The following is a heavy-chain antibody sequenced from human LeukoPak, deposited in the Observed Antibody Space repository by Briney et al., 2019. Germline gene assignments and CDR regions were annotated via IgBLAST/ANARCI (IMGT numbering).Heavy chain of an antibody. CDR3: ARDITDRPREAVAGNDWFDP. D-gene: IGHD6-19*01. CDR1: GGSISSGSYY. Sequence: SQTLSLTCTVSGGSISSGSYYWSWIRQPAGKGLEWIGRIYTSGSTNYNPSLKSRVTISVDTSKNQFSLKLSSVTAADTAVYYCARDITDRPREAVAGNDWFDPWGQGTLVTVSS. V-gene: IGHV4-61*02. CDR2: IYTSGST. J-gene: IGHJ5*02.